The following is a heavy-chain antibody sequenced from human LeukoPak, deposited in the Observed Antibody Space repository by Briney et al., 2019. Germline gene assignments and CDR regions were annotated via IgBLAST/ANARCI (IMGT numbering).Heavy chain of an antibody. CDR3: ARRWLGDPYGMDV. CDR1: GFIFSNYA. Sequence: GGSLRLSCAASGFIFSNYAMTWVRQAPGKGLEWVSIIGGVSESFYYADSVKGRFTVSGDNSKDTLYLQINSLRDEDTAVYYCARRWLGDPYGMDVWGQGTTVSVSS. D-gene: IGHD3-10*01. CDR2: IGGVSESF. V-gene: IGHV3-23*01. J-gene: IGHJ6*02.